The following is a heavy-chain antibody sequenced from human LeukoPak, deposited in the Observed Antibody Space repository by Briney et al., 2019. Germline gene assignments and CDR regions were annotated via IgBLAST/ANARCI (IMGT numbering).Heavy chain of an antibody. D-gene: IGHD6-13*01. J-gene: IGHJ4*02. CDR1: GGSISSYY. CDR3: ARGRAGMDY. V-gene: IGHV4-59*01. CDR2: IYYSGST. Sequence: SETLSLTCTISGGSISSYYWSWIRQPPGKGLEWIGYIYYSGSTNYNPSLKSRVTISVDTSKNQFSLKLSSVTAADTAVYYCARGRAGMDYWGQGTLVTVSS.